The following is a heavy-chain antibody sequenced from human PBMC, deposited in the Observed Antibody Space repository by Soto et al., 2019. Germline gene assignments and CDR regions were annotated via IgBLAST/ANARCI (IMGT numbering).Heavy chain of an antibody. CDR3: AREITMIVRAAFDI. D-gene: IGHD3-22*01. J-gene: IGHJ3*02. CDR2: IIPIFGTA. V-gene: IGHV1-69*13. CDR1: GGTFSSYS. Sequence: SVKVSCKASGGTFSSYSISWVLQAPGQGLEWMGGIIPIFGTANYAQKFQGRVTITADESTSTAYMELSSLRSEDTAVYYCAREITMIVRAAFDIWGQGTMVTVSS.